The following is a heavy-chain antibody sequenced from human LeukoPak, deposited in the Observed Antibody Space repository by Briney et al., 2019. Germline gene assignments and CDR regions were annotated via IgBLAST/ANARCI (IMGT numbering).Heavy chain of an antibody. Sequence: SVKVSCKASGGTFSRYAIIWVRQAPGQGLEWMGGIIPIFGTANYAQKFQGRVTITADESTSTAYMEVSSLRAEDTTVYYCARAYSGYDFFDYWGQGILVTVSS. D-gene: IGHD5-12*01. V-gene: IGHV1-69*13. CDR3: ARAYSGYDFFDY. CDR2: IIPIFGTA. CDR1: GGTFSRYA. J-gene: IGHJ4*02.